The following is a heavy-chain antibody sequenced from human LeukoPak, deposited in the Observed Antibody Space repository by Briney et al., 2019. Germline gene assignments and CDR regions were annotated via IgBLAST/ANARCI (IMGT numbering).Heavy chain of an antibody. CDR2: INDSGRT. CDR3: ARRWNYGRNYYIDV. V-gene: IGHV4-34*01. Sequence: SETLSLTCAVYGGSFSNYYWSWIRQTPGKGMEWIGEINDSGRTNYNPSLMSRVTVSVDTSKNQFSLRLTSVTATGTAVYYCARRWNYGRNYYIDVWGKGATVSVSS. J-gene: IGHJ6*03. D-gene: IGHD1-7*01. CDR1: GGSFSNYY.